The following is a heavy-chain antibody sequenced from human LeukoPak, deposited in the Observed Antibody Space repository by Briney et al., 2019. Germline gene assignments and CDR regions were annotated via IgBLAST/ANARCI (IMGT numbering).Heavy chain of an antibody. CDR1: GYTFTSYG. CDR2: ISAYNGNT. Sequence: ASVNVSCKASGYTFTSYGISWVRQAPGQGLECMGWISAYNGNTNYAQKLQGRVTITTDTYTSTAYMELRSLRSDDTAVYYCARDDGDNDAFDIWGQGTMVTVSS. V-gene: IGHV1-18*01. D-gene: IGHD4-17*01. CDR3: ARDDGDNDAFDI. J-gene: IGHJ3*02.